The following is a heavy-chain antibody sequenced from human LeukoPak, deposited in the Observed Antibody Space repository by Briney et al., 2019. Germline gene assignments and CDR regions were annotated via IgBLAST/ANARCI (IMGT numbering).Heavy chain of an antibody. D-gene: IGHD5-18*01. CDR3: ARPPLGYNYGSPLSYFDY. V-gene: IGHV5-51*07. Sequence: GESLKISCKGSEYSFTSYWIGWVHQMPGKGLEWMGIIYPGDSDTRYSPSFQGQVTISADKSISTAYLQWSSLKASDTAMYYCARPPLGYNYGSPLSYFDYWGQGTLVTVSS. J-gene: IGHJ4*02. CDR2: IYPGDSDT. CDR1: EYSFTSYW.